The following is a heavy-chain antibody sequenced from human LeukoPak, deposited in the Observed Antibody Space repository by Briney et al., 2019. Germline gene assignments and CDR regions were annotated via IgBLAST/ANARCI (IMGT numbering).Heavy chain of an antibody. D-gene: IGHD6-6*01. CDR1: GGSFIGYD. V-gene: IGHV4-34*01. CDR2: INHSGGT. CDR3: ASLARGGNWFDP. J-gene: IGHJ5*02. Sequence: PSETLSLTCAVYGGSFIGYDWTWIRQPPGKGPEWIGEINHSGGTNYNPSLKSRVTISVDTSKNQFSLKLSSVTAADTAVYYCASLARGGNWFDPWGQGTLVTVSS.